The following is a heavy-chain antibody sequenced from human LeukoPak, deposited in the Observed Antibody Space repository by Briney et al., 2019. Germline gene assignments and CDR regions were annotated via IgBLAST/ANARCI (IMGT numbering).Heavy chain of an antibody. J-gene: IGHJ3*01. V-gene: IGHV3-21*05. CDR3: ARTLDGPHDAFDF. D-gene: IGHD5-24*01. Sequence: GGSLRLSCAASGFTFSSYEMNWVRQAPGKGLEWVSYISSSSSYIYYADSVKGRFTISRDNAKNSLYLQMNSLRAEDTAVYYCARTLDGPHDAFDFWGQGTMVTVSS. CDR2: ISSSSSYI. CDR1: GFTFSSYE.